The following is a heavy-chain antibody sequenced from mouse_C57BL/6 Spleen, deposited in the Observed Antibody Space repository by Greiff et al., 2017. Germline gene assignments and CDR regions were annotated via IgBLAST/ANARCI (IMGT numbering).Heavy chain of an antibody. Sequence: QVQLQQPGAELVKPGASVKMSCKASGYTFTSYWITWVKQRPGQGLEWIGDIYPGSGSTNYNEKFQSKATLTVDTSSSPDYMQLSSLTSEDSAVYYCARSFDYDRDYAMDYWGQGTSVTVSS. CDR2: IYPGSGST. J-gene: IGHJ4*01. V-gene: IGHV1-55*01. CDR1: GYTFTSYW. D-gene: IGHD2-4*01. CDR3: ARSFDYDRDYAMDY.